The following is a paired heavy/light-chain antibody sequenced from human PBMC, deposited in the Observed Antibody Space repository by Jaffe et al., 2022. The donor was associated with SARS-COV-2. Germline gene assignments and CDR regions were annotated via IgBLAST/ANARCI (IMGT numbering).Light chain of an antibody. J-gene: IGKJ3*01. CDR3: QQYGSSAGGT. V-gene: IGKV3-20*01. CDR2: GAS. Sequence: EIVLTQSPGTLALSPGERATLSCRASQSVSNNYLAWYLQKPGQAPRLLIYGASNRATGIPDRFSGSGSRTDFTLTISRLEPEDFAVYYCQQYGSSAGGTFGPGTKVEIK. CDR1: QSVSNNY.
Heavy chain of an antibody. CDR3: AREARSIDWYWYIDL. J-gene: IGHJ2*01. D-gene: IGHD3-9*01. CDR2: ISSSSSTI. Sequence: QAQLVESGGALIEPGGSLRLSCEASGFSFSDYYMNWFRQAPGKGLEWVSYISSSSSTIYYADSVKGRFTTSRDNAGSALFLQINSLRAEDTAFYYCAREARSIDWYWYIDLWGRGTLVTVSS. CDR1: GFSFSDYY. V-gene: IGHV3-11*01.